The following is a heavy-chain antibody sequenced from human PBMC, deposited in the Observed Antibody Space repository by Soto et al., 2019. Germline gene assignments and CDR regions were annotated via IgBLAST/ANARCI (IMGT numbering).Heavy chain of an antibody. CDR2: IDGDGSRT. Sequence: EVQVVESGGGLVQPGGSLRLPCAASGFTFSSEWMYWVRQVPGKRLEWVSRIDGDGSRTNYSDAVKGRFTNSRDNAKVMLFLEMNGLRGEETAVYYCRRGGRGYSGYDAFDSWGQGTLVSVSS. CDR3: RRGGRGYSGYDAFDS. V-gene: IGHV3-74*01. D-gene: IGHD5-12*01. J-gene: IGHJ4*02. CDR1: GFTFSSEW.